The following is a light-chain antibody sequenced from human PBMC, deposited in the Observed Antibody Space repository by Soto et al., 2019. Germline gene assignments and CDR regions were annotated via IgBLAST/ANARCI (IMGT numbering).Light chain of an antibody. CDR3: QHYGTSRT. CDR1: HGISS. J-gene: IGKJ4*01. Sequence: DIQMTQSPSTVSASVGDRVTITCRASHGISSLAWYQHKPGRAPKLLIYGSSIRTCDVPERFSGSGSGTNFTLTISRQQPEYVAVYCCQHYGTSRTFGGGTKVDIK. V-gene: IGKV1-12*01. CDR2: GSS.